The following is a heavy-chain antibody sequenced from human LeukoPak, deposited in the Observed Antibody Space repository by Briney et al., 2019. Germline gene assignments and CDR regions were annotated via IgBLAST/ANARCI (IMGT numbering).Heavy chain of an antibody. D-gene: IGHD5-12*01. CDR1: RFTSTNYA. CDR2: LIGSSGST. J-gene: IGHJ4*02. V-gene: IGHV3-23*01. Sequence: PGGSLRLSCAASRFTSTNYAMNWVRQAPGKGLEWVSVLIGSSGSTDYADSVKGRFTISRDNSKNTLFLQMNSLRAEDTAIYYCAKGAYDYIEIGYFDSWGQGTLVTVSS. CDR3: AKGAYDYIEIGYFDS.